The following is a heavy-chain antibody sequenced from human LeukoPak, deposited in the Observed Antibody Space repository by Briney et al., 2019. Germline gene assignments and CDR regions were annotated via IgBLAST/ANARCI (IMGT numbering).Heavy chain of an antibody. J-gene: IGHJ4*02. D-gene: IGHD3-22*01. Sequence: SETLSLTCTVSGGSISSGGYYWSWIRQPPGKGLEWIGEINHSGSTNYNPSLKSRVTISVDTSKNQFSLKLSSVTAADTAVYYCARGPMYYDSSGYLYWGQGTLVTVSS. CDR3: ARGPMYYDSSGYLY. CDR1: GGSISSGGYY. CDR2: INHSGST. V-gene: IGHV4-39*07.